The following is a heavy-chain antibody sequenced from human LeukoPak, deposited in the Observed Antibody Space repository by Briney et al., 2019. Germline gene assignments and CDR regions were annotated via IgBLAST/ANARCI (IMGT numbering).Heavy chain of an antibody. D-gene: IGHD1-14*01. CDR1: GFTFSSFG. CDR3: AKATGYLL. V-gene: IGHV3-30*18. CDR2: ISFDGTNK. J-gene: IGHJ4*02. Sequence: PGRSLRLSCAASGFTFSSFGMHWVRQAPGKGLEWVAVISFDGTNKNFAGSVRGRFTISRDNSKNTLYLQMNSLRAEDTAVYYCAKATGYLLWGQGTLVIVSS.